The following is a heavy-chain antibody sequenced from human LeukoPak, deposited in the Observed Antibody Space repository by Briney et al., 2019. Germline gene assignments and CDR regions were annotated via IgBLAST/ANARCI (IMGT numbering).Heavy chain of an antibody. CDR1: GGSISSSSYY. CDR2: IYYSGST. J-gene: IGHJ4*02. V-gene: IGHV4-39*07. D-gene: IGHD3-10*01. CDR3: ARDLGGEIENYYGSGILGHDY. Sequence: SETLSLTCTVSGGSISSSSYYWGWIRQPPGKGLEWIGSIYYSGSTYYNPSLKSRVTISVDTSKNQFSLKLSSVTAADTAVYYCARDLGGEIENYYGSGILGHDYWGQGTLVTVSS.